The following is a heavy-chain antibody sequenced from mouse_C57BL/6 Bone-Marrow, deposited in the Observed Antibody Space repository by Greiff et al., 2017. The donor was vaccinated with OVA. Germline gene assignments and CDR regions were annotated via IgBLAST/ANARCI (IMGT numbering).Heavy chain of an antibody. D-gene: IGHD1-1*01. Sequence: VQLQQSGAELVRPGASVTLSCKASGYTFTDYEMHWVKQTPVHGLEWIGAIDPETGGTAYNQKFKGKAILTADKASSTAYMELRSLTSEDSAVYYCTRYYGSPFNYWGQGTTLTVSS. J-gene: IGHJ2*01. V-gene: IGHV1-15*01. CDR3: TRYYGSPFNY. CDR2: IDPETGGT. CDR1: GYTFTDYE.